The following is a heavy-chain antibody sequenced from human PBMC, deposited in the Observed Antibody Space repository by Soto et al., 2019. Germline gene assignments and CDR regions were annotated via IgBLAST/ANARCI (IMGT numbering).Heavy chain of an antibody. CDR2: IYYTGST. CDR3: ARAYCTTGVCHNFDY. Sequence: SETLSLTCTASGGSISNYYWTWIRQRPGRGLEWIVYIYYTGSTNYNPSLKSRVTISLDTSKNQFSLKLRSVTAAATAVYYCARAYCTTGVCHNFDYWGQGALVTVSS. CDR1: GGSISNYY. V-gene: IGHV4-59*01. J-gene: IGHJ4*02. D-gene: IGHD2-8*01.